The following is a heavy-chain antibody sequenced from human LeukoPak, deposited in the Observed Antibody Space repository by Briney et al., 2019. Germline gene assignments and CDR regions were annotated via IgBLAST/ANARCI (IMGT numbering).Heavy chain of an antibody. CDR1: GYTFTSSY. D-gene: IGHD1-26*01. J-gene: IGHJ4*02. CDR3: ARGGTYYPCIDY. CDR2: VSAYNGKT. Sequence: ASVKVSCKASGYTFTSSYINRVRQAPGHGLEWMGWVSAYNGKTSYVQNFQGRVTMTTDSSTNTAYMDLTSLTSDDTAVYYCARGGTYYPCIDYWGQGTLVTVSS. V-gene: IGHV1-18*01.